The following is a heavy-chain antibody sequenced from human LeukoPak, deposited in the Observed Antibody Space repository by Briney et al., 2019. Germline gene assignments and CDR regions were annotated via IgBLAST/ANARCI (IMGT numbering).Heavy chain of an antibody. CDR2: ISRHGDNT. D-gene: IGHD5-12*01. CDR1: GFTFSNYA. CDR3: VKGPRPDLIVAHTVEK. V-gene: IGHV3-23*01. J-gene: IGHJ4*02. Sequence: PGGSLRLSCAPSGFTFSNYAIRSVRQARGRGLEWVSTISRHGDNTYDGASVKGRFTITRDNSKNSLNLKMNSLRADDTAVYYCVKGPRPDLIVAHTVEKWGQGTQVTVSS.